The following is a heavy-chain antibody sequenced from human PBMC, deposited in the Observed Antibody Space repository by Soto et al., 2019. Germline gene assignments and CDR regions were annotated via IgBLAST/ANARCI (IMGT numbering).Heavy chain of an antibody. Sequence: QVQLVQSGGEVKKPGASVEVSCRTSGYMFTTYGMSWVRQAPGQGLEWMAWISAYNGNKKYAQKFQGRVTMTTDTSTSTVSMEMRNLTSDDTGTYFCARPGGGMAARPLEYWGQGTLVTVSS. CDR2: ISAYNGNK. J-gene: IGHJ4*02. CDR3: ARPGGGMAARPLEY. V-gene: IGHV1-18*04. D-gene: IGHD6-6*01. CDR1: GYMFTTYG.